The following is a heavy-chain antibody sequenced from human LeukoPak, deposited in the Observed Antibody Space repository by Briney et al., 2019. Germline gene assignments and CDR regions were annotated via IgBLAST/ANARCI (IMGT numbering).Heavy chain of an antibody. Sequence: LGASVKVSCKASGYTFTGYYMHWVRQAPGQGLEWMGWINPNSGGTNYAQKFQGRVTMTRDTSISTAYMELSRLRSDDTAVYYCARDDDYGGKEFDYWGQGTLVTVSS. D-gene: IGHD4-23*01. V-gene: IGHV1-2*03. CDR1: GYTFTGYY. CDR3: ARDDDYGGKEFDY. J-gene: IGHJ4*02. CDR2: INPNSGGT.